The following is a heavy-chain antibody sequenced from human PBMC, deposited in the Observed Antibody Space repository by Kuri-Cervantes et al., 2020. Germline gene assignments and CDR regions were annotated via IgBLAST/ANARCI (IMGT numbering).Heavy chain of an antibody. V-gene: IGHV3-30*19. CDR2: IWYDGSNK. D-gene: IGHD2-2*01. J-gene: IGHJ4*02. CDR3: ARDGDIVVVPAAMISYYFDY. CDR1: GFTFRSNG. Sequence: GGSLRLSCAASGFTFRSNGMHWVRQAPGKGLEWVAVIWYDGSNKYYADSVKGRFTISRDNSKNTLYLQMNSLRAEDTAVYYCARDGDIVVVPAAMISYYFDYWGQGTLVTVSS.